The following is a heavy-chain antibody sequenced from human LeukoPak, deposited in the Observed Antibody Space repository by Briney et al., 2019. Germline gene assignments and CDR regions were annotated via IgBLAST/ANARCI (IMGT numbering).Heavy chain of an antibody. CDR3: ARDGLTGTTDGTLDD. CDR1: GFTFSSYA. J-gene: IGHJ4*02. Sequence: GGSLRLSCAASGFTFSSYAMSWVRQAPGKGLEWVAVILYDGSNKYYADSVKGRFTISRDNSKNTLYLQMNSLRAEDTAVYYCARDGLTGTTDGTLDDWGQGTLVTVSS. V-gene: IGHV3-30-3*01. D-gene: IGHD1-20*01. CDR2: ILYDGSNK.